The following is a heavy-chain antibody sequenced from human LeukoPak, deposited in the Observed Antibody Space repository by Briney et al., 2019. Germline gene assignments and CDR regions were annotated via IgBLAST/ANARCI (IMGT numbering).Heavy chain of an antibody. CDR3: ARAGQYMTTVTTGYYYMDV. D-gene: IGHD4-11*01. Sequence: PSETLSLTCTVSGGSISSYYWSWIRQPPGKGLEWIGYIYYSGSANYNPSLKSRVTISVDTSKNQFSLKLSSVTAADTAVYYCARAGQYMTTVTTGYYYMDVWGKGTTVTVSS. J-gene: IGHJ6*03. CDR1: GGSISSYY. CDR2: IYYSGSA. V-gene: IGHV4-59*01.